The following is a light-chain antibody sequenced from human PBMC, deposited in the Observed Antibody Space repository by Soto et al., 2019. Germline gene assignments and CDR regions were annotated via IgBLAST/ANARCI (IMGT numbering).Light chain of an antibody. J-gene: IGKJ5*01. Sequence: EIVLTQSPGTLSLSPGERATLSCRASQSVGSSYLAWYQQKPGQAPRLLIYGASSRATSIPDRFSGNGSGTDFTLTISRLEPEDFAVYYCQHYGISITFGQGTRLDIK. CDR3: QHYGISIT. V-gene: IGKV3-20*01. CDR2: GAS. CDR1: QSVGSSY.